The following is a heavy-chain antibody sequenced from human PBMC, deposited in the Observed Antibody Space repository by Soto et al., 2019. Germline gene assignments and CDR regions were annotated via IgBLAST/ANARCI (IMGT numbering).Heavy chain of an antibody. J-gene: IGHJ4*02. CDR2: IYHSGST. CDR3: ARTRSWGYCSSTSCYEIDY. D-gene: IGHD2-2*01. CDR1: SGSISSSNW. V-gene: IGHV4-4*02. Sequence: SETLSLTCAVSSGSISSSNWWSWVRQPPGKGLEWIGEIYHSGSTNYNPSLKSRVTISVDKSKNQFSLKLSSVTAADTAVYYCARTRSWGYCSSTSCYEIDYWGQGTLVTVSS.